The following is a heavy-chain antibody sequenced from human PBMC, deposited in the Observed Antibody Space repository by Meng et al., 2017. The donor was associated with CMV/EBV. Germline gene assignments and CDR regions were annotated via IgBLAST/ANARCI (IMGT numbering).Heavy chain of an antibody. Sequence: ASVMVSCKASGYTFTSYYMHWVRQAPGQGLEWMGIINPSGGSTSYAQKFQGRVTMTRDTSTSTVYMELSSLRSEDTAVYYCASQTTGYYGMDVWGQGTTVTVSS. V-gene: IGHV1-46*01. CDR2: INPSGGST. CDR3: ASQTTGYYGMDV. J-gene: IGHJ6*02. CDR1: GYTFTSYY. D-gene: IGHD4-17*01.